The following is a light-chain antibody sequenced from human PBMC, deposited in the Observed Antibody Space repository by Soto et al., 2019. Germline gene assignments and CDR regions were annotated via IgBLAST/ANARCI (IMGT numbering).Light chain of an antibody. CDR3: SSYTGSSSSYV. J-gene: IGLJ1*01. V-gene: IGLV2-14*03. CDR1: SSDIGGYDY. CDR2: DVS. Sequence: QSALTHPASVSGSPGQSITISCTGTSSDIGGYDYVSWYQQHPGKAPKLIIYDVSNRPSGVSNRFAASKSGNTASLTISGLQAEDETYYYCSSYTGSSSSYVFGTGTKVTVL.